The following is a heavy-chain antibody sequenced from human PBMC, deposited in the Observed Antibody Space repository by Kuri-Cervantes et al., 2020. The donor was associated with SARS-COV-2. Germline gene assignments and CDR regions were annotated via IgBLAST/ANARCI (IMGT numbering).Heavy chain of an antibody. CDR1: GFTFSNYW. J-gene: IGHJ4*02. CDR3: ARAVLGGGSDY. D-gene: IGHD1-26*01. CDR2: TNTDGSST. Sequence: GGSLRLSCAASGFTFSNYWMHWVRQAPGKGLVWVSRTNTDGSSTSYADSVKGRFTISRDNAKNTLYLQMNSLRAEDTAVYYCARAVLGGGSDYWGQGTLVTVSS. V-gene: IGHV3-74*01.